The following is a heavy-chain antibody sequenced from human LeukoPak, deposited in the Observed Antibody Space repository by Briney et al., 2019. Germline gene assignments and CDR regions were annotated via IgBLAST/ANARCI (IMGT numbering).Heavy chain of an antibody. CDR1: GGSISSYY. D-gene: IGHD3-10*01. J-gene: IGHJ3*02. CDR2: IYHSGST. Sequence: ETLSLTCTVSGGSISSYYWSWIRQPPGKGLEWIGSIYHSGSTYYNPSLKSRVTISVDTSKNQFSLKLSSVTAADTAVYYCARSSGNYYNVGAFDIWGQGTMVTVSS. CDR3: ARSSGNYYNVGAFDI. V-gene: IGHV4-59*12.